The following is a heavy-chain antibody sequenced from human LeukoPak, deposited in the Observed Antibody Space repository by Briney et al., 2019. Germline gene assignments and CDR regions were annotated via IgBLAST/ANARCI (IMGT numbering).Heavy chain of an antibody. CDR2: IIPIFGTA. CDR3: ARDHDILTGYYRTFDP. J-gene: IGHJ5*02. Sequence: SVNVSCKASGGTFSSYAISWVRQAPGQGLEWMGGIIPIFGTANYAQKFQGRVTITADESTSTAYMELSSLRSEDTAVYYCARDHDILTGYYRTFDPWGQGTLVTVSS. V-gene: IGHV1-69*13. CDR1: GGTFSSYA. D-gene: IGHD3-9*01.